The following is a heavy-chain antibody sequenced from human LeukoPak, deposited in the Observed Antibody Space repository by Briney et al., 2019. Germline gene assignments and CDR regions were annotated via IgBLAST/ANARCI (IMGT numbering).Heavy chain of an antibody. J-gene: IGHJ4*02. D-gene: IGHD3-3*01. CDR1: GGSISGSSYY. CDR3: ARQDTITTPGIDY. Sequence: SETLSLTCTVSGGSISGSSYYWGWLRQPPGKGLEWIANAYYTGTTYYNPSLKSRVTVSVDTSKNQFSLKLSSVTAADTAVYYCARQDTITTPGIDYWGQGTPVTVSS. CDR2: AYYTGTT. V-gene: IGHV4-39*01.